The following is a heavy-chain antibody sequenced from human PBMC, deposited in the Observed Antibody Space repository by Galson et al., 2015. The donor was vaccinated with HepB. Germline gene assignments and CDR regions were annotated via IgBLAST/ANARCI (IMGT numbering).Heavy chain of an antibody. Sequence: SLRLSCAASGFTFSSYWMSWVRQAPGKGLEWVANIKQDGSEKYYVDSVKGRFTISRDNAKNSLYLQMNSLRAEDTAVYYCARDGEDIVVVPAARYGMDVWGQGTTVTVSS. V-gene: IGHV3-7*03. J-gene: IGHJ6*02. CDR1: GFTFSSYW. CDR3: ARDGEDIVVVPAARYGMDV. D-gene: IGHD2-2*01. CDR2: IKQDGSEK.